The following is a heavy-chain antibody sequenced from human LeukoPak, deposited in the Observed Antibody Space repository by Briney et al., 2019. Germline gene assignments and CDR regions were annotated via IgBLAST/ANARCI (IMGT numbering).Heavy chain of an antibody. CDR1: GFTFSSDA. J-gene: IGHJ3*02. D-gene: IGHD1/OR15-1a*01. Sequence: GGSLRLSCVASGFTFSSDAMSWVRQAPGKGLEWVSAISGRGGSTYYADSVKGRSTISRDNSKNTLYLQMNSLRVEDTAVYYCARGTWEQPFNIWGQGTMVTVSS. CDR3: ARGTWEQPFNI. CDR2: ISGRGGST. V-gene: IGHV3-23*01.